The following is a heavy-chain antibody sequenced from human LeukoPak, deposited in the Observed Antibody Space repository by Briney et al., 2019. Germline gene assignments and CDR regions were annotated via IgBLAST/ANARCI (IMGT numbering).Heavy chain of an antibody. CDR1: GASIYTSSSY. V-gene: IGHV4-39*01. J-gene: IGHJ4*02. Sequence: SETLSLTCTVSGASIYTSSSYWGWIRQPPGKGLERIASVYYTGSTYYSPSLKSRATISVDTSKNQFSLELNSVTAADTAVYYCTTSRTNDCSSPSCYTDYWGQGTLVTVSS. D-gene: IGHD2-2*02. CDR2: VYYTGST. CDR3: TTSRTNDCSSPSCYTDY.